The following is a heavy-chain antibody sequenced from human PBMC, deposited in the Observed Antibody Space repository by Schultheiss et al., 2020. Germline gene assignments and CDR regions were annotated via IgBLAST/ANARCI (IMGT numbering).Heavy chain of an antibody. Sequence: SETLSLTCAVSGGSLSGYYWSWIRQPPGKGLEWIGEINHSGSTNYNPSLKSRVALFVDTSKNQFSLKLASVTAAADTAVYYCARNDFWSGALGYYYMDVWGKGTTVTVAS. CDR3: ARNDFWSGALGYYYMDV. CDR2: INHSGST. D-gene: IGHD3-3*01. J-gene: IGHJ6*03. V-gene: IGHV4-34*01. CDR1: GGSLSGYY.